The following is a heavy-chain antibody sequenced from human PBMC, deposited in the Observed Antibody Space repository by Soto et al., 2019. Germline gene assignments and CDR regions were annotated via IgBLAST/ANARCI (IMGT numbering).Heavy chain of an antibody. CDR2: ISAYNGNT. J-gene: IGHJ4*02. CDR3: ARGLTRYDILTGYYPYFDY. CDR1: GYTVTSYG. Sequence: GASVKVSCKASGYTVTSYGISCVRQAPGQVLEWMGWISAYNGNTNYAQKLQGRVTMTTDTSTSTAYMELRSLRSDDTAVYYCARGLTRYDILTGYYPYFDYWGQGTLVTVSS. V-gene: IGHV1-18*01. D-gene: IGHD3-9*01.